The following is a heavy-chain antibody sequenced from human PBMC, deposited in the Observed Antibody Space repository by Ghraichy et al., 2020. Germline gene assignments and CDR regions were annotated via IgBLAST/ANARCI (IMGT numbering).Heavy chain of an antibody. D-gene: IGHD6-13*01. V-gene: IGHV3-48*03. CDR3: ARVSEQQLAN. Sequence: GGSLRLSCAASGFSFSSYEMNWVRQSPGKGLEWVSYISSSGGAIYYADSVKGRFTISRDNVNNSLYLQMNSLRAEDTALYYCARVSEQQLANWGQGTLVTVSS. CDR1: GFSFSSYE. CDR2: ISSSGGAI. J-gene: IGHJ4*02.